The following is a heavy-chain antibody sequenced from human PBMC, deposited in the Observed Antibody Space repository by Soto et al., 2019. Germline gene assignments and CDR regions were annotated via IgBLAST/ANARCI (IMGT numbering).Heavy chain of an antibody. J-gene: IGHJ5*02. CDR2: INPLSGIP. CDR3: ATPACAATWCSPSHNLDP. D-gene: IGHD2-2*01. CDR1: GGTFVRHV. Sequence: QVQLVQSGAEVKNPESSVKVSCKTSGGTFVRHVISWVRQAPGQGPEWMGKINPLSGIPNYAQKFQDRVTFTADTDSSTAYMELSRLRSDDTAVYYCATPACAATWCSPSHNLDPWGQGTLVTVYS. V-gene: IGHV1-69*09.